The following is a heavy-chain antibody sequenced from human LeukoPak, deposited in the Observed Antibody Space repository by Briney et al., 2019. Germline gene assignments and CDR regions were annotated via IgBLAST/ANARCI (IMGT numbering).Heavy chain of an antibody. CDR3: ASPWVYGSGSYWGNDY. D-gene: IGHD3-10*01. Sequence: PGRSLRLSCAASGFTFSSYGMHWVRQAPGKGLEWVSVIYSGGSTYYADSVKGRFTISRDNSKNTLYLQMNSLRAEDTAVYYCASPWVYGSGSYWGNDYWGQGTLVTVSS. CDR1: GFTFSSYG. V-gene: IGHV3-66*01. J-gene: IGHJ4*02. CDR2: IYSGGST.